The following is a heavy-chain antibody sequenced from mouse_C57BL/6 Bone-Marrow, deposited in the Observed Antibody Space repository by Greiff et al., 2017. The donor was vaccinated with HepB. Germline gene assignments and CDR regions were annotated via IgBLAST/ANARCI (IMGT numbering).Heavy chain of an antibody. CDR3: ARGGSSYDWYFDV. CDR1: GYTFTSYW. D-gene: IGHD1-1*01. Sequence: QVQLKQPGAELVKPGASVKMSCKASGYTFTSYWITWVKQRPGQGLEWIGDIYPGSGSTNYNEKFKSKATLTVDTSSSTAYMQLSSLTSEDSAVYYCARGGSSYDWYFDVWGTGTTVTVSS. V-gene: IGHV1-55*01. J-gene: IGHJ1*03. CDR2: IYPGSGST.